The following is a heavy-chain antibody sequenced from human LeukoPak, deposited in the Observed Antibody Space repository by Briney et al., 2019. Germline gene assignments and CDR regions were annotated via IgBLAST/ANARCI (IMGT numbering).Heavy chain of an antibody. CDR2: ISSSPGSI. J-gene: IGHJ4*02. CDR3: ARAKDGDYGPGDF. D-gene: IGHD4-17*01. CDR1: GFTFSTYG. V-gene: IGHV3-48*04. Sequence: GGSLRLSCAASGFTFSTYGMNWVRQAPGKGLEGVSYISSSPGSISYADSVKGRFTISRDNAKNSLYLQMNSLRAEDTAVYYCARAKDGDYGPGDFWGQGALVTVSS.